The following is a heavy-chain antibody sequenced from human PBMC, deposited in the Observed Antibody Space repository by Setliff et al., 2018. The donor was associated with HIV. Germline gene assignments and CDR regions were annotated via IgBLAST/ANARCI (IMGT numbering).Heavy chain of an antibody. D-gene: IGHD1-1*01. Sequence: PGGSLRLSCAASGFSFSNYWMDWVRQAPGKGLEWLATIKQDGSEKYYVDSVKGRFFISRDNTRNLLYLEMRSLRAEDTVVYYCAGSRGYFVQADWGQGTLVTVSS. CDR2: IKQDGSEK. V-gene: IGHV3-7*01. J-gene: IGHJ4*02. CDR1: GFSFSNYW. CDR3: AGSRGYFVQAD.